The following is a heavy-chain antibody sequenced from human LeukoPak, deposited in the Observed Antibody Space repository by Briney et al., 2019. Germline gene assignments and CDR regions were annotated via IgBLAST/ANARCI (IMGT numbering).Heavy chain of an antibody. J-gene: IGHJ4*02. CDR1: GGSFSGYY. D-gene: IGHD3-10*01. CDR3: ARRGSGSYYKKPYYFDY. CDR2: INHSGST. V-gene: IGHV4-34*01. Sequence: SETLSLTCAVYGGSFSGYYWSWIRQPPGKGLEWIGEINHSGSTNYNPSLKSRVTISVDTSKNQFSLKLSSVTAADTAVYYCARRGSGSYYKKPYYFDYWGQGTLVTVSS.